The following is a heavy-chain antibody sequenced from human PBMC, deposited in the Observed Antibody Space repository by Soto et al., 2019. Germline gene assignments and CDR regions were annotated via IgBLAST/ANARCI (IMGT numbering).Heavy chain of an antibody. Sequence: SETLSLTCAVSGGSISSGGYSWSWIRQPPGKGLEWIGYIYHSGSTYYNPSLKSRVTISVDRSKNQFSLKLSSVTAADTAVYYCVGGIAARQLGYWCQGTLVTVSS. V-gene: IGHV4-30-2*01. CDR3: VGGIAARQLGY. J-gene: IGHJ4*02. D-gene: IGHD6-6*01. CDR1: GGSISSGGYS. CDR2: IYHSGST.